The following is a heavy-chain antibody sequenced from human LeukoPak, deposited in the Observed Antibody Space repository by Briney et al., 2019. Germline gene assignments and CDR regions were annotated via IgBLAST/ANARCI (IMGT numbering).Heavy chain of an antibody. J-gene: IGHJ3*02. CDR1: GGSISSYY. Sequence: SETLSLTCTVSGGSISSYYWSWIRQPPGKGLEWIGYIYYSGSTNYNPSLRSRVTISVDTSKNQFSLKLSSVTAADTAVYYCARLTVATVYAFDIWGQGTMVTVSS. CDR3: ARLTVATVYAFDI. D-gene: IGHD5-12*01. V-gene: IGHV4-59*01. CDR2: IYYSGST.